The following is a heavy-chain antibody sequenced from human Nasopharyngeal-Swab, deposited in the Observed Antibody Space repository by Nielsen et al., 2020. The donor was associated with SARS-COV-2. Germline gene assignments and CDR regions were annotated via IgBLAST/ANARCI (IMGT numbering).Heavy chain of an antibody. J-gene: IGHJ4*02. CDR2: ISGSDHTT. D-gene: IGHD5-12*01. CDR1: GFTFRSYA. Sequence: GGSLRLSCAASGFTFRSYAISWVRQAPGKGLEWVSVISGSDHTTYYADSVKGRLTISRDNSKNTVNLQMNSLRVEDTAVYYCARDYSGYDWAPGYWGQGTLVTVSS. V-gene: IGHV3-23*01. CDR3: ARDYSGYDWAPGY.